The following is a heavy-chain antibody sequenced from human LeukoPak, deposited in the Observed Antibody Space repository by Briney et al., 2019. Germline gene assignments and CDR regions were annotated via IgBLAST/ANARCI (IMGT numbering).Heavy chain of an antibody. D-gene: IGHD3-16*02. CDR3: ARVGYDYVWGSYRYGILDY. CDR1: GGSISSGDYY. V-gene: IGHV4-30-4*01. Sequence: SQTLSLTCTVSGGSISSGDYYWSCIRQPPGEGLERIGYIYYSGSTYYSPSLKSRVTISVDTSKNQFSLKLSSVTAADTAVYYCARVGYDYVWGSYRYGILDYWGQATLVTVSS. J-gene: IGHJ4*02. CDR2: IYYSGST.